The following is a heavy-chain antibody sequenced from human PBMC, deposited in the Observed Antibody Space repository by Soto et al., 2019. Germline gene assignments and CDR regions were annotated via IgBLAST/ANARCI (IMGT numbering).Heavy chain of an antibody. Sequence: SETLSLTCAVYGGSFSGYYWSWIRQPPGKGLEWIGEINHSGSTNYNPSLKSRVTISVDTSKNQFSLKLSSVTAADTAVYYCARRKTPRLVHYYMDVWGKGTTVTVSS. CDR1: GGSFSGYY. CDR3: ARRKTPRLVHYYMDV. V-gene: IGHV4-34*01. CDR2: INHSGST. J-gene: IGHJ6*03. D-gene: IGHD3-9*01.